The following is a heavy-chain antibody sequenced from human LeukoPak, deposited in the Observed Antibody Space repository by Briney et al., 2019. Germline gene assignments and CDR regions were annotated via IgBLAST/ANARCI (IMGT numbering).Heavy chain of an antibody. CDR2: IYYSGST. D-gene: IGHD3-16*01. Sequence: NSSETLSLTCTVSGGSISSGTYYWSWIRQPPGKGLEWIGYIYYSGSTNYNPSLKSRVTISVDTSKNQFSLKLSSVTAADTAVYYCTSGELRFGGAWGQGILVTVSS. J-gene: IGHJ5*02. V-gene: IGHV4-61*01. CDR1: GGSISSGTYY. CDR3: TSGELRFGGA.